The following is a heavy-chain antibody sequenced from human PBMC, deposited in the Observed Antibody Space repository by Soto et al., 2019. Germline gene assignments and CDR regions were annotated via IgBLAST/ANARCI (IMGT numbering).Heavy chain of an antibody. J-gene: IGHJ3*02. CDR2: VHNSGST. CDR1: GGSISSYY. Sequence: PSETLSLTCTVSGGSISSYYWSWIRQPPGKGLEWIGCVHNSGSTNYSPSLKSRVTISLDRSENQFSLNLNSVTAADTAVYYCAREFKSYDFWSGYHSPDAFDIWGQGTMVTVSS. D-gene: IGHD3-3*01. V-gene: IGHV4-59*01. CDR3: AREFKSYDFWSGYHSPDAFDI.